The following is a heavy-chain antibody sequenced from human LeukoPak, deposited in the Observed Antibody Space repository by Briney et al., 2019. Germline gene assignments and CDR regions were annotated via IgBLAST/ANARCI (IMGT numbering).Heavy chain of an antibody. V-gene: IGHV1-69*13. CDR3: AIVGATTAPWDV. J-gene: IGHJ6*04. D-gene: IGHD1-26*01. CDR1: GYTFTGYY. CDR2: IIPIFGTA. Sequence: ASVKVSCKASGYTFTGYYMHWVRQAPGQGLEWMGGIIPIFGTANYAQKFQGRVTITADESTSTAYMELSSLRSEDTAVYYCAIVGATTAPWDVWGKGTTVTISS.